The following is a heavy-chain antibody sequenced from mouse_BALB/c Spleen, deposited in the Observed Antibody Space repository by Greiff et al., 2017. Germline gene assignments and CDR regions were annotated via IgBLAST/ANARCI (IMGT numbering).Heavy chain of an antibody. V-gene: IGHV3-2*02. CDR2: ISYSGST. CDR1: GYSITSDYA. D-gene: IGHD1-2*01. CDR3: ARSTLLPYYLDY. Sequence: EVQLVESGPGLVKPSQSLSLTCTVTGYSITSDYAWNWIRQFPGNKLEWMGYISYSGSTSYNPSLKSRISITRDTSKNQFFLQLNSVTTEDTATYYCARSTLLPYYLDYWGQGTTLTVSA. J-gene: IGHJ2*01.